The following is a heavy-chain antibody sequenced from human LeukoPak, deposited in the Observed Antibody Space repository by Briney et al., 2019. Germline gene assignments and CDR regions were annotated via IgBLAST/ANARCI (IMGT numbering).Heavy chain of an antibody. J-gene: IGHJ6*02. CDR1: GGSLSSYY. Sequence: SETLSLTCTVSGGSLSSYYWSWIRQPPGKGLEWIGYIYYSGSTNYNPSLKSRATISVDTSKNQFSLKLSSVTAADTAVYYCARVFEQWLTPYYYYGMDVWGQGTTVTVSS. CDR2: IYYSGST. V-gene: IGHV4-59*08. D-gene: IGHD6-19*01. CDR3: ARVFEQWLTPYYYYGMDV.